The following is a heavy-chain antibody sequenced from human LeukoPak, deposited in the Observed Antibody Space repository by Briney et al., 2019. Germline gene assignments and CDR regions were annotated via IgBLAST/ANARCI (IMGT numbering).Heavy chain of an antibody. Sequence: PSETLSLTCTVSGGSISSSSYYWGWIRQPPGKGLEWIGSIYYSGSTYYNPSLKSRVTISVDTSKNQFSLKLSSVTAADTAVYYCARHGSAGVDYWGQGTLVTVSS. CDR1: GGSISSSSYY. CDR3: ARHGSAGVDY. CDR2: IYYSGST. V-gene: IGHV4-39*01. J-gene: IGHJ4*02. D-gene: IGHD6-19*01.